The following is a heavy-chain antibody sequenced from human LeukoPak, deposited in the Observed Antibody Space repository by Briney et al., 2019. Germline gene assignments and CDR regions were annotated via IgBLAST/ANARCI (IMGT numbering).Heavy chain of an antibody. V-gene: IGHV3-74*01. J-gene: IGHJ4*02. Sequence: PGGSLRLSCVASGFTFSSYWMHWVRQAPGEGLVWVSRINSDGSSTNYADSVKGRFTISRDNAKNTLYLQMNSLRAEDTAVYYCTRGITMIPLWGQGTLVTVSS. D-gene: IGHD3-22*01. CDR1: GFTFSSYW. CDR3: TRGITMIPL. CDR2: INSDGSST.